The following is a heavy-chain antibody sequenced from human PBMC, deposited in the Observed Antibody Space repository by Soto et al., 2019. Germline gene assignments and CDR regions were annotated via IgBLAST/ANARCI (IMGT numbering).Heavy chain of an antibody. CDR2: IYPGDSDT. D-gene: IGHD4-17*01. J-gene: IGHJ5*02. CDR3: ARLWTTVVTPSWFDP. CDR1: GYSFTSYW. Sequence: RGESLKISCKGSGYSFTSYWIGWVRQMPGKGLEWMGIIYPGDSDTRYSPSFQGQVTISADKSISTAYLQWSSLKASDTAMYYCARLWTTVVTPSWFDPWGQGTLVTVSS. V-gene: IGHV5-51*01.